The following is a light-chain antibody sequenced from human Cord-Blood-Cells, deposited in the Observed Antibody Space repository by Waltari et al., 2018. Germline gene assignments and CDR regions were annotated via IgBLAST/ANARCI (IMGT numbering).Light chain of an antibody. CDR2: QDS. J-gene: IGLJ2*01. Sequence: SYELTQPPSVSVSPGQTASITCSGDKLGDKSACWYPQKPGQSPVLGICQDSKRPSGVPGRFSGSKYGNTATLTISGTQAMDEADYYCQAWDSSTVVFGGGTKLTVL. CDR1: KLGDKS. V-gene: IGLV3-1*01. CDR3: QAWDSSTVV.